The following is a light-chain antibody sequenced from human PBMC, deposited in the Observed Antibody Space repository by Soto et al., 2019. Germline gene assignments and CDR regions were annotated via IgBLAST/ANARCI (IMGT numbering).Light chain of an antibody. CDR2: GAS. J-gene: IGKJ4*01. CDR1: QTVSTSY. V-gene: IGKV3-20*01. CDR3: QQYGFSLIA. Sequence: EIVLTQSPGTLSLSPGERATLSCRASQTVSTSYVAWYQQKPGQAPRLLIYGASRRATGIPDRFSGSGSGTDYTLTISRLEPEDFAVYYCQQYGFSLIAFGGGTKVEI.